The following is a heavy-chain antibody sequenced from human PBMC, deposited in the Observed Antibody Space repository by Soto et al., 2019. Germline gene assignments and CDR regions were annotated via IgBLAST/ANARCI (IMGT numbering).Heavy chain of an antibody. CDR1: GYTFTGYY. V-gene: IGHV1-2*04. D-gene: IGHD4-4*01. J-gene: IGHJ6*03. CDR3: ARASSTTATDQYYYCYYMDV. Sequence: QVQLVQSGAEVKKPGASVKVSCKASGYTFTGYYMHWVRQAPGQGLEWMGWINPNSGGTNYAQKFQGWVPMTRDTSISTAYVELSRLRSDDTAVYYCARASSTTATDQYYYCYYMDVWGKGTTVTVSS. CDR2: INPNSGGT.